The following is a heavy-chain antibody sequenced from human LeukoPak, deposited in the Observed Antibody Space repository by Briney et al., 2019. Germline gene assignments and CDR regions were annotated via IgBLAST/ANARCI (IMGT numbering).Heavy chain of an antibody. D-gene: IGHD3-16*01. CDR1: GFTFSTYW. CDR3: ARELFGGVDY. CDR2: IKEDGSER. Sequence: GGSLRLSCAASGFTFSTYWMSWVRQAPGKGLEWVANIKEDGSERYHVDSMKGRFTISRDNAKNSLYLQMNSLRAEDTAVYYCARELFGGVDYWGQGILVTVSS. V-gene: IGHV3-7*04. J-gene: IGHJ4*02.